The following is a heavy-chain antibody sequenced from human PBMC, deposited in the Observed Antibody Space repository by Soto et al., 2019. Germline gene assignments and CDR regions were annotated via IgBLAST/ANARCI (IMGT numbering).Heavy chain of an antibody. V-gene: IGHV1-3*01. CDR3: ARDQRYCSSTSCYEGAALDY. CDR1: GYTFTSYA. D-gene: IGHD2-2*01. J-gene: IGHJ4*02. Sequence: GASVKVSCKASGYTFTSYAMHWVLQAPEQRLERMGWINAGNGNTKYSQKFQGRVTITRDTSASTAYMELSSLRSEDTAVYYCARDQRYCSSTSCYEGAALDYWGQGTLVTVSS. CDR2: INAGNGNT.